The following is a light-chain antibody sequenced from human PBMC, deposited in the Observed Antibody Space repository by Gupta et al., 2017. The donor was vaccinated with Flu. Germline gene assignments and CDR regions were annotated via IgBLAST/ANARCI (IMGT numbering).Light chain of an antibody. J-gene: IGKJ4*01. CDR3: QQYGDSPPVT. Sequence: EIVLTQSPVTLSLSPGERANLSCRASQSLNSNYLAWYQQTPGRAPRLLIYGASSMATGIPDRFSGSGSGTDFTLTITRLEPEDFAMYYCQQYGDSPPVTFGGGTKVEIK. V-gene: IGKV3-20*01. CDR2: GAS. CDR1: QSLNSNY.